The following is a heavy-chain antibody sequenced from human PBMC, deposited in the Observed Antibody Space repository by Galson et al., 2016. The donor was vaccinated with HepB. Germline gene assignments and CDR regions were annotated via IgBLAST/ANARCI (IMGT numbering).Heavy chain of an antibody. CDR3: AQDKASMSVGATNFQH. V-gene: IGHV3-9*01. D-gene: IGHD1-26*01. Sequence: SLRLSCAASGFIFKDYAMHWVRQAPGKGLEWVSSISWNSGSIGYADSVQGRFTISRDNAKNSLYLQMNSLRAEDTAFYYCAQDKASMSVGATNFQHWGQGTLVHVSP. CDR1: GFIFKDYA. CDR2: ISWNSGSI. J-gene: IGHJ1*01.